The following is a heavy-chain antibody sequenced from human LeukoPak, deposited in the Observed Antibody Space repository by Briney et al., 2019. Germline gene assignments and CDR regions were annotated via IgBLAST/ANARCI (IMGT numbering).Heavy chain of an antibody. D-gene: IGHD6-13*01. CDR1: GFTFSSYT. CDR2: ISGSGSST. Sequence: GGSLRLSCAASGFTFSSYTMNWVRQAPGKGLEWVSGISGSGSSTFYADSVKGRFTISRDNSKNTLYLQMNSLRVEDTALYYCAKIDAAGSDCWGQGTLVTVSS. J-gene: IGHJ4*02. V-gene: IGHV3-23*01. CDR3: AKIDAAGSDC.